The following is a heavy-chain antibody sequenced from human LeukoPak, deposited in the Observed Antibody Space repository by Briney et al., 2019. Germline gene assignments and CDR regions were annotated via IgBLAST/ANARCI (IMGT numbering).Heavy chain of an antibody. J-gene: IGHJ6*03. D-gene: IGHD6-19*01. Sequence: ASVKLSCKASGCTFSSYAISWVRQAPGQGLEWMGGIIPIFGTTNYAQKFQGRVMITADESTSAAYMELSSLRSEHMDVYYCARGSTVSSGWYYYYYMDVWGKGTTVTISS. CDR2: IIPIFGTT. V-gene: IGHV1-69*13. CDR1: GCTFSSYA. CDR3: ARGSTVSSGWYYYYYMDV.